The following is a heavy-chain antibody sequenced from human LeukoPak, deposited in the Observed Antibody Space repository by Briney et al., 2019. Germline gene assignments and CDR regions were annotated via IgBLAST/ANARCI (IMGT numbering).Heavy chain of an antibody. Sequence: ASVKVSCKASGCTFTNNYLHWVRQAPGQGLEWMGMIYPRDGSTSYAQNFQGRVTVTRDTSTTTVHMELRGLRSEDTAVYYCARDQEGFDYWGQGTVVTVSS. CDR2: IYPRDGST. J-gene: IGHJ4*02. CDR3: ARDQEGFDY. CDR1: GCTFTNNY. V-gene: IGHV1-46*01.